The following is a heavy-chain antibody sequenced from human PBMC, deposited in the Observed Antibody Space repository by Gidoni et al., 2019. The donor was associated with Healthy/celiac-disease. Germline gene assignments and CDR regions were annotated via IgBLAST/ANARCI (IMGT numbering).Heavy chain of an antibody. CDR2: IIPIFGTA. CDR1: GCTFSRYA. J-gene: IGHJ5*02. Sequence: VHLVQSGAEVKKPGSSVKFSCKSSGCTFSRYAISWVRQSPGKGLEWMGGIIPIFGTANYAQKFQGRGTITEDEATSTAYMELSSLRSEDTAVYYCARSWAGGGYGDYPNWFDPWGQGTLVTVSS. D-gene: IGHD4-17*01. CDR3: ARSWAGGGYGDYPNWFDP. V-gene: IGHV1-69*01.